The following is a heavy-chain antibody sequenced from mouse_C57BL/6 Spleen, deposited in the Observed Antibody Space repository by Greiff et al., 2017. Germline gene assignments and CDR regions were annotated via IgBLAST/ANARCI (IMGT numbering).Heavy chain of an antibody. V-gene: IGHV1-19*01. CDR3: ARWGDDYDEGGFDY. Sequence: DVKLQESGPVLVKPGASVKMSCKASGYTFTDYYMNWVKQSHGKSLEWIGVINPYNGGTSYNQKFKGKATLTVDKSSSTAYMELNSLTSEDSAVYYCARWGDDYDEGGFDYWGQGTTLTVSS. D-gene: IGHD2-4*01. J-gene: IGHJ2*01. CDR2: INPYNGGT. CDR1: GYTFTDYY.